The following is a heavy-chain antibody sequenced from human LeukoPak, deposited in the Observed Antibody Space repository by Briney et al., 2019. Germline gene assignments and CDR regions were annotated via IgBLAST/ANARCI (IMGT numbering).Heavy chain of an antibody. D-gene: IGHD4-23*01. CDR2: IGTAGDT. V-gene: IGHV3-13*04. CDR3: ARAGIYGGYSRWFFDL. Sequence: GGSLTLSCAASGFTVSTYDMHWVRQPTGKGLEWVSAIGTAGDTYYPTSVKGRFTISRENAKNSLYLQMNSLRAGDTAVYYCARAGIYGGYSRWFFDLWGRGTLVTVSS. CDR1: GFTVSTYD. J-gene: IGHJ2*01.